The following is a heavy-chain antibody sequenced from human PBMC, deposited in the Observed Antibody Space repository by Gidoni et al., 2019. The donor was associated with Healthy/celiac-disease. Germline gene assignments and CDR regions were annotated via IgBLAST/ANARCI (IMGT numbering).Heavy chain of an antibody. J-gene: IGHJ4*02. Sequence: QVQLQQWGAGLLKPSETLSLTCAVYGGSFSGYYWSWIRQPPGKGLEWIGEINHSGSTNYNPSLKSRVTISVDTSKNQFSLKLSSVTAADTAVYYCASSGVYDFWSGYCPFDYWGQGTLVTVSS. CDR1: GGSFSGYY. D-gene: IGHD3-3*01. CDR3: ASSGVYDFWSGYCPFDY. V-gene: IGHV4-34*01. CDR2: INHSGST.